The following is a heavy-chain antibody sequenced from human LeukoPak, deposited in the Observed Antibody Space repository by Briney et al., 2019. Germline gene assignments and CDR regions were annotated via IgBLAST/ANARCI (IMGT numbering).Heavy chain of an antibody. V-gene: IGHV3-7*01. CDR1: GGSFSGYY. Sequence: ETLSLTCAVYGGSFSGYYWSWIRQPPGKGLEWVANIKQDGSEKYYVDSAKGRFTISRDNAKNSLYLQMNSLRAEDTAVYYCARASENGFDYWGQGTLVTVSS. D-gene: IGHD2-8*01. J-gene: IGHJ4*02. CDR2: IKQDGSEK. CDR3: ARASENGFDY.